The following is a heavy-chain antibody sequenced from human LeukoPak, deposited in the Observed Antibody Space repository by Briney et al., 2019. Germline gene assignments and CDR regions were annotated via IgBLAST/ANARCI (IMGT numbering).Heavy chain of an antibody. CDR3: AKGKGAAVAHGGGFDY. CDR1: GFTFSSYA. V-gene: IGHV3-23*01. D-gene: IGHD6-13*01. CDR2: ISGSGGST. J-gene: IGHJ4*02. Sequence: GGSLRLSCAASGFTFSSYAMSWVRQAPGKGLEWVSAISGSGGSTYYADSVKGRFTISRDNSKNTLYLQMNSLRAEDTAVYYCAKGKGAAVAHGGGFDYWGQGTLVTVSS.